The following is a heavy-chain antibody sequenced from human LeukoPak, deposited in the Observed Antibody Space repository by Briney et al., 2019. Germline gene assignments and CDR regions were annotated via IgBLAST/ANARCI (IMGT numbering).Heavy chain of an antibody. Sequence: SETLSLTCTVSGGSISSSSYYWGWIRQPPGKGLEWIGSIYYSGSTYYNPSLKSRVTISVDTSKNQFSLKLSSVTAADTAVYYCARSGSIQLWFDWFDPWGQGTLVTVSS. CDR3: ARSGSIQLWFDWFDP. CDR1: GGSISSSSYY. CDR2: IYYSGST. D-gene: IGHD5-18*01. V-gene: IGHV4-39*01. J-gene: IGHJ5*02.